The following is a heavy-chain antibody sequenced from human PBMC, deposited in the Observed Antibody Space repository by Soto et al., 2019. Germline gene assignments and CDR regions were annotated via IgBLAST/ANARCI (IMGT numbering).Heavy chain of an antibody. D-gene: IGHD3-10*01. CDR1: GGSFSGYY. CDR3: ARAPYYYGAGSIDY. Sequence: SETLSLTCAVYGGSFSGYYWSWIRQPPGKGLEWIGEINHSGSTNYNPSLKSRVTISVDTSKNQFSLKLSSVTAADTAVYYCARAPYYYGAGSIDYCGQGTLVT. V-gene: IGHV4-34*01. CDR2: INHSGST. J-gene: IGHJ4*02.